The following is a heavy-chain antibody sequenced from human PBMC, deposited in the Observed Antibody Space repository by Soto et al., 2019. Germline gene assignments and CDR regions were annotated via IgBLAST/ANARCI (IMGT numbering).Heavy chain of an antibody. J-gene: IGHJ4*02. V-gene: IGHV3-30-3*01. D-gene: IGHD3-22*01. CDR1: GFTFSSYA. CDR3: ARGGAEAYYDSSGYYYYFDY. Sequence: GGSLRLSCAASGFTFSSYAMHWVRQAPGKGLEWVAVISYDGSNKYYADSVKGRFTISRDNSKNTLYLQMNSLRAEDTAVYYCARGGAEAYYDSSGYYYYFDYWGQGTLVIVSS. CDR2: ISYDGSNK.